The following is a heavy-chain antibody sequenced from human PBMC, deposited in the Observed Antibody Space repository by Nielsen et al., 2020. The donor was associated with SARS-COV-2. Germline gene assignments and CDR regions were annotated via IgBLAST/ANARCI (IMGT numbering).Heavy chain of an antibody. J-gene: IGHJ6*02. CDR3: ARGRYYYGSGSYYNGYYYYYGMDV. V-gene: IGHV4-34*01. CDR2: INQSGST. D-gene: IGHD3-10*01. Sequence: WIRQPPGKGLEWIGEINQSGSTSYNPSLKSRVTMSVDTSNNQFSLKLTSVTAADTAVYYCARGRYYYGSGSYYNGYYYYYGMDVWGQGTTVTVSS.